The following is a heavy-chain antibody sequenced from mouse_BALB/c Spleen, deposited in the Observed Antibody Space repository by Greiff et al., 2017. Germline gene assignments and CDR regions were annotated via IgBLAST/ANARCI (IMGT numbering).Heavy chain of an antibody. D-gene: IGHD4-1*01. CDR1: GFTFSSFG. CDR2: ISSGSSTI. CDR3: ARAETGREAMDY. V-gene: IGHV5-17*02. J-gene: IGHJ4*01. Sequence: EVKVVESGGGLVQPGGSRKLSCAASGFTFSSFGMHWVRQAPEKGLEWVAYISSGSSTIYYADTVKGRFTISRDNPKNTLFLQMTSLRSEDTAMYYCARAETGREAMDYWGQGTSVTVSS.